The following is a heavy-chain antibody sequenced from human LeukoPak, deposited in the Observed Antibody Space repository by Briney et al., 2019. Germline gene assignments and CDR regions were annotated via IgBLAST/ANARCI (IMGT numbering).Heavy chain of an antibody. V-gene: IGHV1-24*01. CDR2: IRPETGEP. D-gene: IGHD3-10*01. CDR3: STDSGRSYFYFDF. Sequence: ASVKVSCKISGFGLSVLSIHWMRQAPGKGLEWVGGIRPETGEPIFAQKFRGRVTITEDTFTDTGYLELRGLTSEDTAVYNCSTDSGRSYFYFDFWGQGTLVTVSS. CDR1: GFGLSVLS. J-gene: IGHJ4*02.